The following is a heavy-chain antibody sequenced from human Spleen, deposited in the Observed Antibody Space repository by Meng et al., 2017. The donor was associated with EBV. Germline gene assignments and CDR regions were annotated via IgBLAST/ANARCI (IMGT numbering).Heavy chain of an antibody. CDR3: AREASSGGLY. CDR2: INPRGGST. J-gene: IGHJ4*02. V-gene: IGHV1-46*01. D-gene: IGHD2-15*01. Sequence: QVQLVQSGAEVKKPGASVKVSCRASGFTFTNYYMHWVRQAPGQGLEWMGMINPRGGSTNYAQKFQGRVAMTRDTSTSTVYMELSSLTSEDTAVYYCAREASSGGLYWGQGTLVTVSS. CDR1: GFTFTNYY.